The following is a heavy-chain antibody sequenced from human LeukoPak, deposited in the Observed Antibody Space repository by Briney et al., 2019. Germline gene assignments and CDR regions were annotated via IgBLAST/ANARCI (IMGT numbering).Heavy chain of an antibody. J-gene: IGHJ4*02. CDR2: IRSKANSYAT. V-gene: IGHV3-73*01. CDR3: TRLGCSGGSCGIDY. CDR1: GFTFSGSA. Sequence: PGGSLRLSCAASGFTFSGSAMHWVRQASGKGLEWVGRIRSKANSYATAYAASVKGRFTISRDDSKNTAYLQMNSLKTEDTAVYYCTRLGCSGGSCGIDYWGQGTLVTVSS. D-gene: IGHD2-15*01.